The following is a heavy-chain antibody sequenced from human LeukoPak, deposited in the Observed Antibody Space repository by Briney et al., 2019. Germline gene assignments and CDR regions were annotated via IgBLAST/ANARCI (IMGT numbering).Heavy chain of an antibody. D-gene: IGHD5-18*01. CDR3: ANRDTVTYFFDY. Sequence: GGSLRLSCEASGLTVSSYGMSWVREGPGHLLRSSSAIRSTGGSTYYAGSVKGLFTISRDISKNTLYLQMDSLRPEDTAIYYCANRDTVTYFFDYWGQGILVTVSS. J-gene: IGHJ4*02. V-gene: IGHV3-23*01. CDR1: GLTVSSYG. CDR2: IRSTGGST.